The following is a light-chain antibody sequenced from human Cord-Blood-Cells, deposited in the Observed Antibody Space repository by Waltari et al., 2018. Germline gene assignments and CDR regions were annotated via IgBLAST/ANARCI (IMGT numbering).Light chain of an antibody. Sequence: TQSPSSLSASVGDRVTITCQASQDISNYLNWYQQKPGKAPKLLIYDASNLETGVPSRFSGSGSGTDFTFTISSLQPEDIATCYCQQYDNLLLTFGGGTKVEIK. CDR2: DAS. CDR3: QQYDNLLLT. V-gene: IGKV1-33*01. J-gene: IGKJ4*01. CDR1: QDISNY.